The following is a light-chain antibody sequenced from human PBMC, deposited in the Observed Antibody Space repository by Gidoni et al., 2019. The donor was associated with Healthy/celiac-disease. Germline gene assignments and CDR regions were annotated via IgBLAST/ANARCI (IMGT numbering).Light chain of an antibody. CDR1: QGISNY. CDR3: QQYDSLPRT. V-gene: IGKV1-33*01. CDR2: DAS. Sequence: DIQMTQSPSSLSASVGDRVTITCQASQGISNYLNWYQQKPGKAPKLLIYDASNLETGVPSRFSGSGSGTDFTFTISSLQPEDIATYCCQQYDSLPRTFGGXTKVEIK. J-gene: IGKJ4*01.